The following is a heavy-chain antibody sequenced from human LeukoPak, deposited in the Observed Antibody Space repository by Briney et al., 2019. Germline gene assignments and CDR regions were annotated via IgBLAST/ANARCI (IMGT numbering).Heavy chain of an antibody. V-gene: IGHV3-21*01. CDR1: GFTFSSYS. CDR2: ISSSSSYI. CDR3: ARSLNTAMGSFDY. D-gene: IGHD5-18*01. Sequence: GGSLRLSCAVSGFTFSSYSMNWVRQAPGKGLEWVSSISSSSSYIYYADSVKGRFTISRDNAKDSLYLQMNSLRAEDTAVYYCARSLNTAMGSFDYWGQGTLVTVSS. J-gene: IGHJ4*02.